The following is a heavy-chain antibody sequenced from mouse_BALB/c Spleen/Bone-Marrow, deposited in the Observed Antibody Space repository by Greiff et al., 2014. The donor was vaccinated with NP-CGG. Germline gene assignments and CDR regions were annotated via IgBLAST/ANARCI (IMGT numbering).Heavy chain of an antibody. CDR2: IDPANGNT. J-gene: IGHJ3*01. CDR1: GFNIKDTY. D-gene: IGHD2-2*01. CDR3: ARGYDGFAY. V-gene: IGHV14-3*02. Sequence: EVQLQQSGAELVKPGASVKLSCTASGFNIKDTYMHWVKQRPEQGLEWIGRIDPANGNTKYDPKFQGKATITAETSSNSAYLQLSSLTSEDTAVYYCARGYDGFAYWGQGTLVTVSA.